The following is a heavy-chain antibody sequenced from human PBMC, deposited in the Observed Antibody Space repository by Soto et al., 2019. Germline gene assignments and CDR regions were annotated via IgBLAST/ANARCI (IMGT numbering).Heavy chain of an antibody. V-gene: IGHV3-23*01. CDR3: ARLSSTLKTAMILSELEPSFYGLDV. CDR2: ISGSGGTT. D-gene: IGHD1-1*01. CDR1: GFTFSSYA. Sequence: GGSLRLSCAASGFTFSSYAMSWVRQAPGKGLEWVSAISGSGGTTYYADSVKGRFTISRDNSKNTLYLQMNSLRDDDTAVYYCARLSSTLKTAMILSELEPSFYGLDVWGQGTTVTVSS. J-gene: IGHJ6*02.